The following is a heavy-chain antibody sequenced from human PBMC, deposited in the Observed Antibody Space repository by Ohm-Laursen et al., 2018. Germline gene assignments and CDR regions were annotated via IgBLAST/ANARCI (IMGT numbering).Heavy chain of an antibody. J-gene: IGHJ4*02. CDR2: LYYSGGT. V-gene: IGHV4-39*01. D-gene: IGHD5-24*01. CDR3: ARKDGYKHSDY. CDR1: GGSISSRDYY. Sequence: SDTLSLTCTVSGGSISSRDYYWSWIRQPQGKGLEWIGSLYYSGGTYYNPSLKSRVTMSLDTSKKQFSLKLSSVTAADTAVYYCARKDGYKHSDYWGQGTPVTVSS.